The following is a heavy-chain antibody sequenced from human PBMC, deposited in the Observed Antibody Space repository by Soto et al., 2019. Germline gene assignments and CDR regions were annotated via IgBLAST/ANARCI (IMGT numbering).Heavy chain of an antibody. D-gene: IGHD3-9*01. CDR2: ISAHNGNT. CDR1: GYTFTSYG. V-gene: IGHV1-18*01. J-gene: IGHJ4*02. CDR3: ARNHYDILTGYYNGFDY. Sequence: ASVKVSCKASGYTFTSYGISWVRQAPGQRFEWMGWISAHNGNTNYAQKLQGRVTMTTDTSTSTAYMELRSLRSDDTAVYYCARNHYDILTGYYNGFDYWGQGTLVTVSS.